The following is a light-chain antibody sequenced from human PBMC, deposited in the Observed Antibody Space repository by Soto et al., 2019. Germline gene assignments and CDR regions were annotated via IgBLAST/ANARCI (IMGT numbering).Light chain of an antibody. CDR2: GAS. CDR3: QQYNNWPPWT. J-gene: IGKJ1*01. Sequence: EIVLTQSPGTLSSSPGERATLSCRASQIVTSKYLAWYQQKPGQAPRLLIFGASIRATGLPDRFSGGGSGTDFTLTISRLEPEDFAVYYCQQYNNWPPWTFGQGTKVDIK. V-gene: IGKV3-20*01. CDR1: QIVTSKY.